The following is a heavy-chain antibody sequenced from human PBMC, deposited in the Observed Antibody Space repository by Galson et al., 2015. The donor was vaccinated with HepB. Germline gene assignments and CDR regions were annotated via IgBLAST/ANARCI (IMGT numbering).Heavy chain of an antibody. J-gene: IGHJ3*02. CDR1: GYTFTGYY. V-gene: IGHV1-2*02. CDR2: INPNSGGT. Sequence: SVKVSCKASGYTFTGYYMHWVRQAPGQGLEWMGWINPNSGGTNYAQKFQGRVTMTRDTSISTAYMELCRLRSDDTAVYYCARDRGGDTADAFDIWGQGTMVTVSS. D-gene: IGHD5-18*01. CDR3: ARDRGGDTADAFDI.